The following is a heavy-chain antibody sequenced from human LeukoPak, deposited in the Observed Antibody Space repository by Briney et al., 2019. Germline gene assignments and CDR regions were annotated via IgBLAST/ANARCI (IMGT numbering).Heavy chain of an antibody. CDR3: VLAPNSNWFDF. V-gene: IGHV4-59*08. CDR2: IHYSGSS. D-gene: IGHD2-8*01. J-gene: IGHJ5*01. Sequence: PSETLSLTCTVSGDSISNFYWNWIRQSPGKGLEWIGNIHYSGSSVYNPSLKSRGTISIDTSRKQFFLKLSSVTAADTAVYFCVLAPNSNWFDFWGPGTLVTVSS. CDR1: GDSISNFY.